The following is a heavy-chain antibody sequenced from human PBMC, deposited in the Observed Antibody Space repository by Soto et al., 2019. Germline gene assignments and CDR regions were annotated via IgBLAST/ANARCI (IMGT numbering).Heavy chain of an antibody. Sequence: SETLSLTCTVSGGSISSGGYYWSWIRQRPGKGLEWIGYIYYSGSTYYNPSLKSRVTISVDTSKNQFSLKLSSVTAADTAVYYCARAGCSSTSCLDYWGQGTLVTVSS. CDR2: IYYSGST. CDR1: GGSISSGGYY. V-gene: IGHV4-31*03. CDR3: ARAGCSSTSCLDY. D-gene: IGHD2-2*01. J-gene: IGHJ4*02.